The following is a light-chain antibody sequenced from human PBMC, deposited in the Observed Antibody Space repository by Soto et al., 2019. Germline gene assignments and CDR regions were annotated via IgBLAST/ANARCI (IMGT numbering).Light chain of an antibody. V-gene: IGKV3-15*01. CDR2: GAS. Sequence: EIVMTQSPVTLSVSPGERVTLSCRASQSVSNNLAWYQQKSGQAPRLLIYGASTRVTGIPARFSGSGSGTEHTLTISSLQAEDFAIYYCQQYNNWPPVTFGQGTRLDIK. CDR3: QQYNNWPPVT. J-gene: IGKJ5*01. CDR1: QSVSNN.